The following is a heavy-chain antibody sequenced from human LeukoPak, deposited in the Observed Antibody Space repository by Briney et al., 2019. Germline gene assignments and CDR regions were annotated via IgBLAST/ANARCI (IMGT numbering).Heavy chain of an antibody. V-gene: IGHV1-18*01. J-gene: IGHJ2*01. CDR3: ARVALGSWYFDL. Sequence: GSSVKVSCKASGGTFSSYAISWVRQAPGQGLEWMGWISAYNGNTNYAQKLQGRVTMTTDTSTSTAYMDLRSLRSDDTAVYHCARVALGSWYFDLWGRGTLVTVSS. D-gene: IGHD2-15*01. CDR1: GGTFSSYA. CDR2: ISAYNGNT.